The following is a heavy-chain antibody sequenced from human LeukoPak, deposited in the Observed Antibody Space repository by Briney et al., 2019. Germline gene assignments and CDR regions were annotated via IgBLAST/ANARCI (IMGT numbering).Heavy chain of an antibody. CDR1: GFTLDDYA. V-gene: IGHV3-9*01. CDR3: AKDLNPLTFGGVIGTSFDY. CDR2: ISWNGGSI. J-gene: IGHJ4*02. Sequence: QSGRSLRLSCAASGFTLDDYAMHCGRHAPGKGGEGGSGISWNGGSIGYADSVKGRFTISRDNAKNSLYLQMNSLRAEDTALYYCAKDLNPLTFGGVIGTSFDYWGQGTLVTVSS. D-gene: IGHD3-16*02.